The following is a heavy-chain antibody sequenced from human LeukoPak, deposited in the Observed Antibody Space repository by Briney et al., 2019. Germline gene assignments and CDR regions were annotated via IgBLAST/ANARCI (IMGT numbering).Heavy chain of an antibody. J-gene: IGHJ4*02. D-gene: IGHD1-7*01. CDR1: GVSISSSSYY. CDR2: IYYSGST. Sequence: PSQTLSLTYTVSGVSISSSSYYWGWIRQPPGKGLEWIGSIYYSGSTYYNPSLKSRVTISVDTSKNQFSLKLSSVTAADTAVYYCARRAYNWNYGYWGQGTLVTVSS. CDR3: ARRAYNWNYGY. V-gene: IGHV4-39*01.